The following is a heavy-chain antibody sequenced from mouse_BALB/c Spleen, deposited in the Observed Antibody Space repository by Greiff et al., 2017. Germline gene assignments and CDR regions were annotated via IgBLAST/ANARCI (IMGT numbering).Heavy chain of an antibody. CDR2: ISYSGST. J-gene: IGHJ4*01. CDR1: GDSITSGY. V-gene: IGHV3-8*02. Sequence: VQLQQSGPSLVKPSQTLSLTCSVTGDSITSGYWNWIRKFPGNKLEYMGYISYSGSTYYNPSLKSRISITRDTSKNQYYLQLNSVTTEDTATYYCARHHYYGSSYDAMDYWGQGTSVTVSS. D-gene: IGHD1-1*01. CDR3: ARHHYYGSSYDAMDY.